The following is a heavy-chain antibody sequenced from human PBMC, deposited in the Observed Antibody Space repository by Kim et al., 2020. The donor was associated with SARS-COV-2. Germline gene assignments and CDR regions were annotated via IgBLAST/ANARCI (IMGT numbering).Heavy chain of an antibody. J-gene: IGHJ4*02. CDR2: I. V-gene: IGHV3-21*01. Sequence: IAYAPSVKGPLTISRDNAKNSRYLQMNSRRAEDTAVYYCARDRASSGTNYWGPGTLVTVSS. D-gene: IGHD5-12*01. CDR3: ARDRASSGTNY.